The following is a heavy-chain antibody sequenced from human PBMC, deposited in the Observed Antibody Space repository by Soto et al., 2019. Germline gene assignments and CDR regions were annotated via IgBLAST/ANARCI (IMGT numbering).Heavy chain of an antibody. CDR1: GGSISSSHW. CDR2: ISHSGTS. CDR3: ARVVLTITRGAFDA. J-gene: IGHJ3*01. Sequence: QVQLQESGPGLVKPSGTLSLTCAVYGGSISSSHWRTWVRQSPGKGLEYIGEISHSGTSNSNPSLKSRVTLSVDKSKNHFSLTLTSVTAADTAVYYCARVVLTITRGAFDAWGQGTLVIVSS. V-gene: IGHV4-4*02. D-gene: IGHD3-9*01.